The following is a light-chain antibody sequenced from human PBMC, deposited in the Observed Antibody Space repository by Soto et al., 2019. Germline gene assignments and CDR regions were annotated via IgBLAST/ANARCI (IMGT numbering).Light chain of an antibody. J-gene: IGKJ1*01. CDR2: KAS. Sequence: DIQMTQSPSTLSGSVGPRPTLTCRARQTIRSWLAWYQQKPGKAPKPLIYKASTLKSGVPSRFSGSGSGTEFTLTISSLPPDDFATYYCQDYNSYSEAFGQGTKVDIK. V-gene: IGKV1-5*03. CDR1: QTIRSW. CDR3: QDYNSYSEA.